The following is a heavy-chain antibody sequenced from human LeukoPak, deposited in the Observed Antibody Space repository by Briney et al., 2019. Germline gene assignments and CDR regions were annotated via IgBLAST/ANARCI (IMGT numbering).Heavy chain of an antibody. CDR2: IWYDGSNK. D-gene: IGHD2-15*01. V-gene: IGHV3-33*01. Sequence: GRSLRLSCAASGFTFSSYGMHWVRQAPGKGLEWVAVIWYDGSNKYYADSVKGRFTISRENSKNPLYLQMNSLRAEDTAVYYCARGPLYYFDYWGQGTLVTVSS. J-gene: IGHJ4*02. CDR3: ARGPLYYFDY. CDR1: GFTFSSYG.